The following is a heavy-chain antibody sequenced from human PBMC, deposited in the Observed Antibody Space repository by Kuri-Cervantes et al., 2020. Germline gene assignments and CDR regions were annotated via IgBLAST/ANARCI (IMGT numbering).Heavy chain of an antibody. D-gene: IGHD3-16*01. CDR1: GESFSGYY. V-gene: IGHV4-34*01. J-gene: IGHJ4*02. CDR2: INHSGST. Sequence: ESLKISCAVYGESFSGYYWSWIRQPPGKGLEWIGEINHSGSTNYNPSLKSRVTISVDTSKNQFSLKLSSVTAADTAVYYCARCGLGVGVWGNRGFDYWGQGTLVTVSS. CDR3: ARCGLGVGVWGNRGFDY.